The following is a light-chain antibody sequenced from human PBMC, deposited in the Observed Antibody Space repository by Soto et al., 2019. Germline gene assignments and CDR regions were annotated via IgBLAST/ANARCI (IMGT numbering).Light chain of an antibody. J-gene: IGLJ1*01. V-gene: IGLV3-21*02. CDR3: QVWDSSSDPHV. Sequence: SYDLTQPPSVSVAPAQTARITCGGSNIGSKSVHWYQQKPGQAPVLVVYDDSDRPSGIPERFSGSNSGNTATLTISRVEAGDEADYYCQVWDSSSDPHVFGTGTKVTVL. CDR1: NIGSKS. CDR2: DDS.